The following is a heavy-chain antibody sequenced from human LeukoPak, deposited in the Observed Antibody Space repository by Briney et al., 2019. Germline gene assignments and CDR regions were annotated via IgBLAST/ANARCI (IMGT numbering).Heavy chain of an antibody. D-gene: IGHD3-10*01. CDR3: ARVNYHGSGSYQYYFDY. Sequence: SETLSLTCTVSGGSISSGGYYWSWIRQHPGKGLEWIGYIYYSGSTYYNPSLKSRVTISVDTSKNQFSLKLSSVTAADTAVYYCARVNYHGSGSYQYYFDYWGQGTLVTVSS. CDR1: GGSISSGGYY. J-gene: IGHJ4*02. CDR2: IYYSGST. V-gene: IGHV4-31*03.